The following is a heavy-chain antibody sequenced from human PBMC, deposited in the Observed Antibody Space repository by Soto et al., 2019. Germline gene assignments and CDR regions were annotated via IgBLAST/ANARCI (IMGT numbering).Heavy chain of an antibody. CDR1: GFTFSSYG. CDR2: ISYDGSNK. Sequence: GGSLRLSCAASGFTFSSYGMHWVRQAPGKGLEWVAVISYDGSNKYYADSVKGRFTISRDNSKNTLYLQMNSLRAEDTAVYYCAKDEYSSSSDDQTPSGMDVWGQGTTVTVSS. D-gene: IGHD6-6*01. V-gene: IGHV3-30*18. CDR3: AKDEYSSSSDDQTPSGMDV. J-gene: IGHJ6*02.